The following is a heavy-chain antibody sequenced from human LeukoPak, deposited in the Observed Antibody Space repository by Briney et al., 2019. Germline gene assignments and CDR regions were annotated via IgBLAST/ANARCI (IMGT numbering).Heavy chain of an antibody. D-gene: IGHD5-12*01. J-gene: IGHJ6*02. CDR3: AKAHYSGCGLTHAMDV. V-gene: IGHV3-43*01. CDR2: ISWDGTRT. Sequence: PGGSLRLSCAASGFTFDDYIMHWVRQAPGKGLEWVSLISWDGTRTYYAESVKGRFTTSRDNSKNSLFLQMNSLRTEDTALYYCAKAHYSGCGLTHAMDVWGQGTTVTVSS. CDR1: GFTFDDYI.